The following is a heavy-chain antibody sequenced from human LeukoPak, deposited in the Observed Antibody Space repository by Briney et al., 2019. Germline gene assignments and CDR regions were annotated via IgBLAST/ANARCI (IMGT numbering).Heavy chain of an antibody. J-gene: IGHJ6*03. CDR1: GGSISSYY. Sequence: SETLSLTCTVSGGSISSYYWSWIRQPPRKGLEWIGYIYYSGSTNYNPSLKSRVTISVDTSKNQFSLKLSSVTAADTAVYYCARDRYCSSTSCGYYYYYYMDVWGKGTTVTVSS. CDR2: IYYSGST. V-gene: IGHV4-59*01. CDR3: ARDRYCSSTSCGYYYYYYMDV. D-gene: IGHD2-2*01.